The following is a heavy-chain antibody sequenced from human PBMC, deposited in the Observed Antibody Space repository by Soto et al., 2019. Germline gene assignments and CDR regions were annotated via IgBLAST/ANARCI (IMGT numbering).Heavy chain of an antibody. D-gene: IGHD2-15*01. CDR1: GITFSNYM. V-gene: IGHV3-23*01. CDR2: ITAGGDGT. CDR3: APHVYCSGGSCQYDAFAI. Sequence: EVQVLESGGGLVQPGGSLRLSCEASGITFSNYMMTWIRQAPGKGLEWVSTITAGGDGTYYADSVKGRFTMSRETSKNKLYFQMNSLRAEAPAVYYCAPHVYCSGGSCQYDAFAIRGQGTMVTVSS. J-gene: IGHJ3*02.